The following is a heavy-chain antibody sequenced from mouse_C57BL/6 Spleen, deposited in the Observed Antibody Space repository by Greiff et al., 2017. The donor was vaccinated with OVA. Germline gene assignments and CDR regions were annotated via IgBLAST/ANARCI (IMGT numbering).Heavy chain of an antibody. V-gene: IGHV5-17*01. J-gene: IGHJ4*01. D-gene: IGHD1-1*01. Sequence: EVKVVESGGGLVKPGGSLKLSCAASGFTFSDYGMHWVRQAPEKGLEWVAYISSGSSTIYYADTVKGRFTISRDNAKNTLFLQMTSLRSEDTAMYYCAKAVVARYMDYWGQGTSVTVSS. CDR1: GFTFSDYG. CDR3: AKAVVARYMDY. CDR2: ISSGSSTI.